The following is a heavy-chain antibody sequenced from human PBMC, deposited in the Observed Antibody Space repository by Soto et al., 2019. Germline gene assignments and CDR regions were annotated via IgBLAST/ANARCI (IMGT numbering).Heavy chain of an antibody. CDR1: GGTFGSDA. D-gene: IGHD2-8*01. CDR3: AKTGCIISIQDEGAI. Sequence: QVQLVQSGAEVKKPGSSVKVSCKSSGGTFGSDAISWVRQAPGQGLEWMGGVIPIFGTPHYAQKFHGSVPITEDMPTSTAYLELISLKAADMALYSCAKTGCIISIQDEGAIWGQGSLFTVSS. CDR2: VIPIFGTP. V-gene: IGHV1-69*06. J-gene: IGHJ4*02.